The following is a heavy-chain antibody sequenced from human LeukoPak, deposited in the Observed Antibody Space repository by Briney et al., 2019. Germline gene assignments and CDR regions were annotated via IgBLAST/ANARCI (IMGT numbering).Heavy chain of an antibody. J-gene: IGHJ4*02. CDR1: GFTFSSYS. CDR3: ARGSSTHGEYYFDY. D-gene: IGHD2-2*01. CDR2: ISSRSSYI. V-gene: IGHV3-21*01. Sequence: GGSLRLSCAASGFTFSSYSMNWLRQAPGKGLEWVSSISSRSSYIYYADSVKGRFTISRDNAKNSLYLQMNSLRAEDTAVYYGARGSSTHGEYYFDYWGQGTLVTVSS.